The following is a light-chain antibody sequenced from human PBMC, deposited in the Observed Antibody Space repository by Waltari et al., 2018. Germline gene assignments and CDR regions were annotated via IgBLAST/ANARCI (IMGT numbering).Light chain of an antibody. CDR3: SSHTTSSIWV. Sequence: QSALTQPASMSGSLGQSITIPCTGTSSDVGGYNFVSWYQQDPGKAPKLMIYEVSNRPSGVSNRFSGSKSGNTASLTISGLQAEDEADYYCSSHTTSSIWVFGGGTKLTVL. CDR2: EVS. V-gene: IGLV2-14*01. J-gene: IGLJ3*02. CDR1: SSDVGGYNF.